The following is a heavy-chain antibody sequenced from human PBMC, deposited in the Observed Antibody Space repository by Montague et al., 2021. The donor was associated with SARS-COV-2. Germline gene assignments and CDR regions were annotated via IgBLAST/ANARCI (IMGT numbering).Heavy chain of an antibody. Sequence: TYYADSVKGRFTISRDNSKNSLYLQMNSLRPEDTALYSCAKDFGALWFGELFSYYFDYWGQGTRVTVSS. CDR2: T. CDR3: AKDFGALWFGELFSYYFDY. J-gene: IGHJ4*01. V-gene: IGHV3-43*01. D-gene: IGHD3-10*01.